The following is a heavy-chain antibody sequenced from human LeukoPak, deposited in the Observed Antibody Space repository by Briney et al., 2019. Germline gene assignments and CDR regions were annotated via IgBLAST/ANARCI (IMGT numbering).Heavy chain of an antibody. Sequence: SETLSLTCAVYGGSFSSYYWSWIRQPPGKGLEWIGYIYYSGSTNYNPSLKSRVTISVDTSKNQFSLKLSSVTAADTAVYYCARKYSSGWAFDYWGQGTLVTVSS. D-gene: IGHD6-19*01. CDR3: ARKYSSGWAFDY. CDR2: IYYSGST. J-gene: IGHJ4*02. CDR1: GGSFSSYY. V-gene: IGHV4-59*01.